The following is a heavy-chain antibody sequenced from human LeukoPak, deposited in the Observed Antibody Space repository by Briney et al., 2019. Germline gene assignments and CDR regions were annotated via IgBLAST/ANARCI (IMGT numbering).Heavy chain of an antibody. CDR3: ARDRGPEPDY. V-gene: IGHV3-48*03. D-gene: IGHD3-10*01. CDR1: GFTFRSYE. Sequence: GGSLGLSCAASGFTFRSYEMNWVRQAPGKGLEWVSYISTTGSAMYYADSVKGRFTTSRDNAKNSLHLQMNSLRAEDTAVYYCARDRGPEPDYWGQGTLVTVSS. J-gene: IGHJ4*02. CDR2: ISTTGSAM.